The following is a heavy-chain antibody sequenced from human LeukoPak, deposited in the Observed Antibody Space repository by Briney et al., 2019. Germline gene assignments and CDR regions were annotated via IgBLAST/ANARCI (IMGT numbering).Heavy chain of an antibody. D-gene: IGHD2-15*01. Sequence: ASVKVSCKASGYTFTSYGISWVRQAPGQGLEWMGWISAYKGNTNYAQKLQGGVTMTTDTSTSTAYMELRSLRSDDPAVYYCARAESSRGIVVVAAAHWFDPWGQGTLVTVSS. J-gene: IGHJ5*02. V-gene: IGHV1-18*04. CDR2: ISAYKGNT. CDR3: ARAESSRGIVVVAAAHWFDP. CDR1: GYTFTSYG.